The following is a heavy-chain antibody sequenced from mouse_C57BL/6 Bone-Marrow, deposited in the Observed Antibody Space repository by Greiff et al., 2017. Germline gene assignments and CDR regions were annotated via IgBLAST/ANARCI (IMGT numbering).Heavy chain of an antibody. CDR1: GFNIKDYY. CDR3: THPIGADFDY. J-gene: IGHJ2*01. Sequence: VQLQQSGAELVKPGASVKLSCTASGFNIKDYYMHWVKQRPEQGLEWIGWIDPENGDTEYAAKFQGKATITADTSSNTAYLQLSSLTSEDTAVYYCTHPIGADFDYWGQGTTLTVSS. CDR2: IDPENGDT. D-gene: IGHD2-14*01. V-gene: IGHV14-4*01.